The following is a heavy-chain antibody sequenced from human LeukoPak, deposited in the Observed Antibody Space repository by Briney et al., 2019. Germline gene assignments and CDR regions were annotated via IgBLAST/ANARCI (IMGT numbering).Heavy chain of an antibody. J-gene: IGHJ6*02. Sequence: GGSLRLSCAASGFTFSSYAMHWVRQAPGKGLEWVAVISYDGSNKYYADSVKGRFTISRDDSKNTLYLQMNSLRAEDTAVYYCARDQDGSYYCYYGMDVWGQGTTVTVSS. CDR3: ARDQDGSYYCYYGMDV. V-gene: IGHV3-30-3*01. CDR1: GFTFSSYA. CDR2: ISYDGSNK. D-gene: IGHD1-26*01.